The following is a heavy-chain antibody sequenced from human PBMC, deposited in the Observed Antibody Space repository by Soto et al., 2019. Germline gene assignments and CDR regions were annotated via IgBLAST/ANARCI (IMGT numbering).Heavy chain of an antibody. CDR1: RFRLSSYA. CDR3: GNRDDSCGSRGARFDY. D-gene: IGHD3-22*01. V-gene: IGHV3-23*01. CDR2: ISGSGGHT. J-gene: IGHJ4*01. Sequence: GGTLRLSCAAARFRLSSYAMTWVRQAPGKGLEWCSGISGSGGHTYYADSVQGLLTISSDKSKSTMMCQMNSMRVEDTAIYYCGNRDDSCGSRGARFDYRGRGSLVSVSS.